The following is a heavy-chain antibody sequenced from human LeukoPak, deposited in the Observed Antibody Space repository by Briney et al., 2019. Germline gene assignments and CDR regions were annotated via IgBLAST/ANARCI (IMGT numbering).Heavy chain of an antibody. CDR2: IYYSGST. D-gene: IGHD3-3*01. CDR1: GASISSSSYY. Sequence: SETLSLTCTVSGASISSSSYYWGWIRQPPGKGLEWIGSIYYSGSTYYNPSLKSRVTISVDTSKNQFSLKLSSVTAAVTAVYYYARQARQYYDFWSGQPFDYWGQGTLVTVSS. V-gene: IGHV4-39*01. CDR3: ARQARQYYDFWSGQPFDY. J-gene: IGHJ4*02.